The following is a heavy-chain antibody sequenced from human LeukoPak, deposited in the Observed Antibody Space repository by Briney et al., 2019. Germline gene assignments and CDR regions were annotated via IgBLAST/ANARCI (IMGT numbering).Heavy chain of an antibody. Sequence: GSLRLSCVASGFSFTSSWMTWVRQAPGKGLEWVANIAGDESQKRYMDSVKGRFTISRDNAKNSLYLQLNSLRAEDTAIYYCVRDLSPVSDRNVWYDALDIWGQGTMVTVSS. D-gene: IGHD1-1*01. CDR2: IAGDESQK. CDR3: VRDLSPVSDRNVWYDALDI. J-gene: IGHJ3*02. V-gene: IGHV3-7*01. CDR1: GFSFTSSW.